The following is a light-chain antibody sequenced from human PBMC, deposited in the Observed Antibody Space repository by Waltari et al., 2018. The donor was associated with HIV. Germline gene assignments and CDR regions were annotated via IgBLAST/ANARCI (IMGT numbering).Light chain of an antibody. CDR3: QQSFSVPPS. J-gene: IGKJ4*01. CDR1: QSISTY. CDR2: AAS. Sequence: DIQMTPFPSSPPASVGDRVTIPCRASQSISTYLNWYQQKPGKAPKLLINAASSLQSGVPSRFSGSGSGTDFTLIISSLQPEDFATYYCQQSFSVPPSFGGGSKVEIK. V-gene: IGKV1-39*01.